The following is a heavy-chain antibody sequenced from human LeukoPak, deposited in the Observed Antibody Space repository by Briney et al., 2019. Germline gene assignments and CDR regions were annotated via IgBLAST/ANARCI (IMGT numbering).Heavy chain of an antibody. V-gene: IGHV3-74*01. Sequence: PGGSLRLSCAAPGFTFSSYGVHWLRQAPGKGLVWVSCINNDGSSTPYADSVKGRFTISRDNAKNTLYLQMNILRAEDTAVYYCARSNHGCHDYWGQGTLVTVSS. D-gene: IGHD4-11*01. CDR2: INNDGSST. CDR3: ARSNHGCHDY. CDR1: GFTFSSYG. J-gene: IGHJ4*02.